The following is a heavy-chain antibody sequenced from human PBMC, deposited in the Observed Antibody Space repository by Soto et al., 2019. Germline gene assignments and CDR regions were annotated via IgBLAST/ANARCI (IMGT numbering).Heavy chain of an antibody. D-gene: IGHD5-18*01. CDR2: IYYSGST. CDR1: GGSVSSFC. Sequence: SETLSLTCYVSGGSVSSFCWTWIRQSPGKGLESIAYIYYSGSTNYNPSLKSRVTISVDTSKNQFSLKLSSVTAADTAVYYCASLDTAMVYNWFDPWGQGTLVTVSS. J-gene: IGHJ5*02. V-gene: IGHV4-59*02. CDR3: ASLDTAMVYNWFDP.